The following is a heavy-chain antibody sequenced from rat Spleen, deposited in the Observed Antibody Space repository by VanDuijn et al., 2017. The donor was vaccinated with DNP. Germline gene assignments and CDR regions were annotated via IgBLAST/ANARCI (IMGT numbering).Heavy chain of an antibody. CDR3: ARPYGYNNGGFAY. CDR2: IIYDGSRT. Sequence: EVQLVESGGGLVQPGNSLKLSCAASGFTFSNYWMTWIRQVPGKGLEWVASIIYDGSRTYFRDSVKGRFTISRDNAKSTLYLQMDSLRSEDTATYYCARPYGYNNGGFAYWGQGTLVTVSS. CDR1: GFTFSNYW. J-gene: IGHJ3*01. V-gene: IGHV5S10*01. D-gene: IGHD1-10*01.